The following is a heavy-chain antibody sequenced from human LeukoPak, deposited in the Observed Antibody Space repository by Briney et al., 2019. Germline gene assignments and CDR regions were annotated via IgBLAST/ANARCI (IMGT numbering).Heavy chain of an antibody. V-gene: IGHV4-59*01. CDR1: GGSISSYY. CDR2: IYYSGST. J-gene: IGHJ4*02. D-gene: IGHD5-18*01. Sequence: TSETLSLTCTVSGGSISSYYWSWIRQPPGKGLEWIGYIYYSGSTNYNPSLKSRVTISVDTSKNQFSLKLSSVTAADTAVYYCARGAGGYSYGYGTGDGYNLAFDYWGQGTLVTVSS. CDR3: ARGAGGYSYGYGTGDGYNLAFDY.